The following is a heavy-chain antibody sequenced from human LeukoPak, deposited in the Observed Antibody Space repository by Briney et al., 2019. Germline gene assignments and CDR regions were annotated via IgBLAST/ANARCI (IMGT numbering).Heavy chain of an antibody. D-gene: IGHD3-22*01. J-gene: IGHJ4*02. CDR1: GFSFSDAW. CDR2: IRGKTVGGTT. Sequence: GGSLRLSCVASGFSFSDAWMSWVRQAPGQGLQWVGRIRGKTVGGTTDYAAPVEGRFTISRDESKKTLFLQMNSLKTEDTAVYYCTTTYYYDSSGFDYWGQGTLVTVSS. V-gene: IGHV3-15*01. CDR3: TTTYYYDSSGFDY.